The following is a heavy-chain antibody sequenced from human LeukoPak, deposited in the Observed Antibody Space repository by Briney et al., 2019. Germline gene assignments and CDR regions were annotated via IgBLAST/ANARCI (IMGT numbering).Heavy chain of an antibody. Sequence: ASVKVSCKASGYTFISYGISWVRQAPGQGLEWMGWISAYNGITNYVQKLQGRVTMTTDTSTSTAYMELMSLTSDDTAVYYCARRFLSGYLYYFDSWGQGTLVSVSS. CDR2: ISAYNGIT. D-gene: IGHD5-12*01. J-gene: IGHJ4*02. V-gene: IGHV1-18*01. CDR1: GYTFISYG. CDR3: ARRFLSGYLYYFDS.